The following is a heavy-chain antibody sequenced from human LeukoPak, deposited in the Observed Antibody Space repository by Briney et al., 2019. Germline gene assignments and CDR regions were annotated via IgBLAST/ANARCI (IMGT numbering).Heavy chain of an antibody. D-gene: IGHD3-10*01. CDR1: GFTVSSNY. J-gene: IGHJ5*02. CDR2: IYSGGST. CDR3: ARVGMVRGVPS. Sequence: GGSLRLSCAASGFTVSSNYMSWVRQAPGKGLEWVSVIYSGGSTYYADSVKGRFTISRDNSKNTLHLQMNSLRAEDTAVYYCARVGMVRGVPSWGQGTLVTVSS. V-gene: IGHV3-66*01.